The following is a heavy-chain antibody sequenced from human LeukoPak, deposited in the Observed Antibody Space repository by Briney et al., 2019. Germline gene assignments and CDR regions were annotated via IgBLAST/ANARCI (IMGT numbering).Heavy chain of an antibody. CDR2: ISSSSSYI. CDR1: GFTFSSYE. V-gene: IGHV3-21*01. J-gene: IGHJ6*03. Sequence: GGSLRLSCAASGFTFSSYEMNWVRQAPGKGLEWVSSISSSSSYIYYADSVKGRFTISRDNAKNSLYLQMNSLRAEDTAVYYCARDPNEYYYMDVWGKGTTVTISS. CDR3: ARDPNEYYYMDV. D-gene: IGHD1-1*01.